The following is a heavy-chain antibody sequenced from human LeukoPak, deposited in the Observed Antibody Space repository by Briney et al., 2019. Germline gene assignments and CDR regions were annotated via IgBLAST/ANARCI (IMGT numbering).Heavy chain of an antibody. Sequence: PGGSLRLSCAPSGFSFSSHAMGWVRQAPGKGLEWVSAISGSGGSTYYADSVKGRFTISRDNSKNTLYLQMNSLRAEDTAVYYCAKDGYCSSTSCYTSWDFDYWGQGTLVTVSS. CDR3: AKDGYCSSTSCYTSWDFDY. V-gene: IGHV3-23*01. CDR2: ISGSGGST. D-gene: IGHD2-2*02. J-gene: IGHJ4*02. CDR1: GFSFSSHA.